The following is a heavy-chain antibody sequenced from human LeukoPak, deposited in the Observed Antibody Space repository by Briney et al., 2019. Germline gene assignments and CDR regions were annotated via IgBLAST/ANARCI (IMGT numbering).Heavy chain of an antibody. CDR1: GFSFGAYS. D-gene: IGHD5-12*01. CDR3: AKAYSGYSDAFDI. J-gene: IGHJ3*02. CDR2: ISSRSSNI. Sequence: YPGGSLRLSCAASGFSFGAYSMNWVRQAPGKGLEWVSSISSRSSNIYYADSMKGRFTVSRDNAKNSLYLQMNSLRAEDTAVYYCAKAYSGYSDAFDIWGQGTMVTVSS. V-gene: IGHV3-21*01.